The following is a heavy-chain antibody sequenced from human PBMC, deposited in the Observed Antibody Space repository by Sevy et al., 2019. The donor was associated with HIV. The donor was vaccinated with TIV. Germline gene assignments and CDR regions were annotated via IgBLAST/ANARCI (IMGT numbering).Heavy chain of an antibody. CDR2: LYYRGRT. V-gene: IGHV4-59*01. CDR3: ARHSRAPRSWYFDL. Sequence: SETLSLTCTVSGGSISSYYWSWIRQPPGKGLEWIGYLYYRGRTNYNPSLKSRVTISVDTSRNQFSLKLNSVTAEDSAVYYCARHSRAPRSWYFDLWGRGTLVTVSS. CDR1: GGSISSYY. J-gene: IGHJ2*01.